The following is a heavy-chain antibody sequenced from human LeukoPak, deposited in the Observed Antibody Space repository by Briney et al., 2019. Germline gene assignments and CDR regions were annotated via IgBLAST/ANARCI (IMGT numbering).Heavy chain of an antibody. J-gene: IGHJ4*02. CDR3: ARDKGLRYGYSLLDY. V-gene: IGHV4-31*03. D-gene: IGHD5-24*01. CDR1: GGSISSGGYY. Sequence: SGTLSLTCTVSGGSISSGGYYWSWIRQHPGKGLEWIGYIYYSGNTYSNPSLKSRVTISVDTSKNQFSLKLSSVTAADTAVYYCARDKGLRYGYSLLDYRGQGTLVTVSS. CDR2: IYYSGNT.